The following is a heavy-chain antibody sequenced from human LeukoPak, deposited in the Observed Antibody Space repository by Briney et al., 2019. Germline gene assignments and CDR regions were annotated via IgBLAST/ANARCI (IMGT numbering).Heavy chain of an antibody. CDR2: IYHSGST. J-gene: IGHJ3*02. V-gene: IGHV4-30-2*01. Sequence: SETLSLTCAVSGGSISSGGYSWSWVRQPPGEGLEWVGYIYHSGSTYYNPSLQSRVTISLDRSKNQFSLKLSSMTAADTAVFYCASGNTGYDRDSFDIWGQGTMVTVSS. CDR3: ASGNTGYDRDSFDI. CDR1: GGSISSGGYS. D-gene: IGHD5-12*01.